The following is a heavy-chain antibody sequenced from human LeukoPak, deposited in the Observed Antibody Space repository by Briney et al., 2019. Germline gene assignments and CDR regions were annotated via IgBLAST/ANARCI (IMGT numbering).Heavy chain of an antibody. Sequence: GASLRLSCAASGFIFRNYAMSWVRQAPGKGLEWVSAITGSGDTTYYADSVKGRFTISRDNSKNTLYLQMNSLRAEDTAVYYCARDRCSSTSCYTLYYWGQGTLVTVSS. D-gene: IGHD2-2*02. CDR1: GFIFRNYA. CDR3: ARDRCSSTSCYTLYY. J-gene: IGHJ4*02. CDR2: ITGSGDTT. V-gene: IGHV3-23*01.